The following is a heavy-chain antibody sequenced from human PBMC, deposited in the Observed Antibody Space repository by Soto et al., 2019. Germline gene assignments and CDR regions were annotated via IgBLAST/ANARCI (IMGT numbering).Heavy chain of an antibody. CDR2: ISAYNGNT. CDR1: GYTFTSYG. D-gene: IGHD5-12*01. V-gene: IGHV1-18*01. CDR3: TREKYGTDIVATNNYYYGMDV. J-gene: IGHJ6*02. Sequence: ASVKVSCKASGYTFTSYGISWVRQAPGQGLEWMGWISAYNGNTNYAQKLQGRVTMTTDTSTSTAYMELRSPRSDDTAVYYCTREKYGTDIVATNNYYYGMDVWGQGTTVTVSS.